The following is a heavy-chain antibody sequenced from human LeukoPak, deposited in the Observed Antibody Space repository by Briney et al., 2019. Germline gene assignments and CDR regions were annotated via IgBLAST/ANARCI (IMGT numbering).Heavy chain of an antibody. CDR3: ATMASAGNWFDP. Sequence: ASVKVSRKASGYTFTAYYVHWVRQAPGQGLEWMGWINPDSGGTNYAQKFRGRVTMTRDMSITTAYMELSRLTSDDTAFYYCATMASAGNWFDPWGQGTLVAVSS. D-gene: IGHD6-13*01. CDR2: INPDSGGT. J-gene: IGHJ5*02. CDR1: GYTFTAYY. V-gene: IGHV1-2*02.